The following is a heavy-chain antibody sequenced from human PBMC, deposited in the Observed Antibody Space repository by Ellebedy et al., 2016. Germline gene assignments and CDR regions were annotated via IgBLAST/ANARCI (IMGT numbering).Heavy chain of an antibody. V-gene: IGHV1-18*04. D-gene: IGHD3-3*01. J-gene: IGHJ3*01. CDR2: VSSYNGNA. CDR1: SYNSYFTSYN. CDR3: ARDRGWSGRYDGFDV. Sequence: ASVKVSXKASSYNSYFTSYNFMWVRQAPGRGLEWLGWVSSYNGNANYAQSVQGRVKMTTDKSTTTAYMELKSLTSDDTAVYYCARDRGWSGRYDGFDVWGQGTNVTVSS.